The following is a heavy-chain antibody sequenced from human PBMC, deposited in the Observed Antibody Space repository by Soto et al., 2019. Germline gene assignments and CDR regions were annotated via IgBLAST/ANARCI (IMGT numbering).Heavy chain of an antibody. J-gene: IGHJ6*02. D-gene: IGHD3-10*01. CDR3: ARGFDLQYGMDV. V-gene: IGHV3-48*02. CDR2: ISGTSETI. CDR1: GFTLSIYS. Sequence: EVSLVESGGGFVQRGGSVRLSCAASGFTLSIYSMNWVRQAPRKGLEWVSYISGTSETIYYSDSVKGRFTISRDNAKNSLYLRMNSLRDEDTAVYYCARGFDLQYGMDVWGQGTTVTVSS.